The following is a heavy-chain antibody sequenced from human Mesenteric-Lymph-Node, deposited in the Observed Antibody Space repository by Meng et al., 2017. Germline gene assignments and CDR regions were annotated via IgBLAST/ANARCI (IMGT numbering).Heavy chain of an antibody. D-gene: IGHD4-17*01. CDR3: AKSWYDNGDYVRFSDC. CDR1: RFSFSVYA. V-gene: IGHV3-23*01. CDR2: ISGSGDRA. Sequence: GGSLRLSCAASRFSFSVYAMNWVRQAPGKGLEWVSAISGSGDRAYYADSVKGRFTISRDNSKNTLYLQMNSLRVEDTAVYYCAKSWYDNGDYVRFSDCWGQGTLVTVSS. J-gene: IGHJ4*02.